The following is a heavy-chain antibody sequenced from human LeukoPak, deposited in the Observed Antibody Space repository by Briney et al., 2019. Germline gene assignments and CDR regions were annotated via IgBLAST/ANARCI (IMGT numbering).Heavy chain of an antibody. CDR2: IYTSGST. D-gene: IGHD2-2*02. Sequence: SQTLSLTCTVSGGSISSGSYYWSWIRQPAGKGLEWIGRIYTSGSTNYNPSLKSRVTISVDTSKNRFSLKLSSVTAADTAVYYCARDGAHCSSTSCYSRDFDYWGQGTLITVSS. V-gene: IGHV4-61*02. J-gene: IGHJ4*02. CDR1: GGSISSGSYY. CDR3: ARDGAHCSSTSCYSRDFDY.